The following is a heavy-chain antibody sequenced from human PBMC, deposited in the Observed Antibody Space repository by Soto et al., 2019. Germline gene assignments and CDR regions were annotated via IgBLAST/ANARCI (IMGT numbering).Heavy chain of an antibody. CDR1: GFTFSSYG. D-gene: IGHD2-15*01. Sequence: QVQLVESGGGVVQPGRSLRLSCAASGFTFSSYGMHWVRQAPGKGLEWVAVISYDGSNKYYADSVKGRFTISRDNSKNTLYLQMNRLRAEDTAVYYCAKGGEHWKAWVVDYYYGMDVWGQGTTVTVSS. CDR2: ISYDGSNK. J-gene: IGHJ6*02. CDR3: AKGGEHWKAWVVDYYYGMDV. V-gene: IGHV3-30*18.